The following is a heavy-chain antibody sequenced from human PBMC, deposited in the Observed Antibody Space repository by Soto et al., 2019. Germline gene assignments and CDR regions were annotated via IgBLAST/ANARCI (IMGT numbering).Heavy chain of an antibody. CDR1: GGSVSSDSYY. Sequence: SETLSLTCTVSGGSVSSDSYYWTWIRQPPGKGLEWIGYIYYSGSTDYNPSLKSRVIISVDTSKNQFSLKLTSVTAADTAVYYCARGVVGATMIFDYWGQGTLVTVSS. J-gene: IGHJ4*02. V-gene: IGHV4-61*01. CDR3: ARGVVGATMIFDY. CDR2: IYYSGST. D-gene: IGHD1-26*01.